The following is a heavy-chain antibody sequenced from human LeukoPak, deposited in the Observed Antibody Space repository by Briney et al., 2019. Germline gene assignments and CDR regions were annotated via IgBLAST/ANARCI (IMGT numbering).Heavy chain of an antibody. V-gene: IGHV3-48*03. J-gene: IGHJ3*02. D-gene: IGHD1-14*01. Sequence: PGGSLRLSCAASGFTFSSYEMNWVRQAPGKGLEWVSYISNSGTIMYYADSVKGRFAISRDNAKNSLYLQMNSLRAEDTAVYYCAGPRYSPDAFDIWGQRTMVTVSS. CDR2: ISNSGTIM. CDR1: GFTFSSYE. CDR3: AGPRYSPDAFDI.